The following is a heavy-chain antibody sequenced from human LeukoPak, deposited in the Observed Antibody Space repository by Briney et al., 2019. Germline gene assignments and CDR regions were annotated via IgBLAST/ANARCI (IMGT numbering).Heavy chain of an antibody. CDR3: AKGEVSSDSQAFDY. CDR2: IYSGGST. D-gene: IGHD6-19*01. CDR1: GFTVSSNY. V-gene: IGHV3-53*01. Sequence: GGSLRLSCAASGFTVSSNYMSWVRQAPGKGLEWVSVIYSGGSTYYADSVKGRFTISRDNSKNTLYLQMNSLRAEDTAVYYCAKGEVSSDSQAFDYWGQGTLVTVSS. J-gene: IGHJ4*02.